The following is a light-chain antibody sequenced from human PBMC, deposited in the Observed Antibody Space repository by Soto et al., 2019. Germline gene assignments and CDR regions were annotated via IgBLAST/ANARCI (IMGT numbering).Light chain of an antibody. CDR2: DDS. CDR1: SSDVGGYNY. V-gene: IGLV2-14*01. CDR3: SSYTSSSPPYVV. J-gene: IGLJ2*01. Sequence: QSVLTQPASVSGSPGQSITISCTGTSSDVGGYNYVSWYQQHPGKAPKLMIYDDSNRPSGVSNRFSGSKSGNTASLTISGLQAEDEADYYCSSYTSSSPPYVVFGGGTKVTVL.